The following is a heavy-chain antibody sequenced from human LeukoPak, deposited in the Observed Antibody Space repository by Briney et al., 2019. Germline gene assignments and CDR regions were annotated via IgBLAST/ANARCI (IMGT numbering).Heavy chain of an antibody. CDR3: ASGDSSSSGWYMSY. V-gene: IGHV1-2*02. D-gene: IGHD6-19*01. J-gene: IGHJ4*02. CDR1: GYTFTSYA. CDR2: INPNSGGT. Sequence: GASVKVSCKASGYTFTSYAMHWVRQAPGQRLEWMGWINPNSGGTNYAQKFQGRVTMTRDTSISTAYMELSRLRSDDTAVYYCASGDSSSSGWYMSYWGQGTLVTVSS.